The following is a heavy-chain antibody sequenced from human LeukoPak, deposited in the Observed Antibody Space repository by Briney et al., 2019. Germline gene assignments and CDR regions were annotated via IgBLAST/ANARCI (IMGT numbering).Heavy chain of an antibody. D-gene: IGHD3-9*01. V-gene: IGHV3-33*01. CDR2: IWYDGSNK. CDR1: GFAFSSYG. CDR3: AREGYYDILTGAFDI. Sequence: GGSLRLSCAASGFAFSSYGMHWVRQAPGKGLEWVAVIWYDGSNKYYADSVKGRFTISRDNSKNTLYLQMNSLRAEDTAVYYCAREGYYDILTGAFDIWGQGAMVTVSS. J-gene: IGHJ3*02.